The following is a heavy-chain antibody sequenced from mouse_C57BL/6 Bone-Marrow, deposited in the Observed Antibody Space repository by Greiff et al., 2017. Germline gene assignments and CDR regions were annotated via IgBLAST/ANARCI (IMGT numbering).Heavy chain of an antibody. V-gene: IGHV1-82*01. J-gene: IGHJ2*01. D-gene: IGHD1-1*01. Sequence: QVQLKQSGPELVKPGASVKISCKASGYAFSSSWMNWVKQRPGKGLEWIGRIYPGDGDTNYNGKFKGKATLTADKSSSTAYMQLSSLTSEDSAVYFCVLLLGYWGQGTTLTVSS. CDR2: IYPGDGDT. CDR3: VLLLGY. CDR1: GYAFSSSW.